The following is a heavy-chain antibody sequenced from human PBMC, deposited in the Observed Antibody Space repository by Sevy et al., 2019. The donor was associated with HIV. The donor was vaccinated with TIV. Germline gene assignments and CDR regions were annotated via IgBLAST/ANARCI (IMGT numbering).Heavy chain of an antibody. Sequence: ASVKVSCKTSGYTFTNYYIHWVRQAPGQGLEWMGVINPSGGSTYYAQKFQGRVIMTRDTSTTTIYMDLSSLRSEDTAVYFCARGDGTGRCFDSWGQGTLVIVSS. D-gene: IGHD2-2*01. CDR2: INPSGGST. CDR3: ARGDGTGRCFDS. V-gene: IGHV1-46*03. J-gene: IGHJ4*02. CDR1: GYTFTNYY.